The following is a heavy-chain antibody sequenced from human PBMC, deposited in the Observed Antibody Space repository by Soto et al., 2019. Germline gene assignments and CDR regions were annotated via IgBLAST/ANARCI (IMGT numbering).Heavy chain of an antibody. D-gene: IGHD2-15*01. V-gene: IGHV3-48*03. CDR2: ISSSGSTI. Sequence: GGSLRPSCAASGFTFSSYEMNWVRQAPGKGLEWVSYISSSGSTIYYAEYVKGRFNISRDNAKNSLYLQMNSLRAEDTAVYYCARDRGWYGMDVWGQGTTVTVSS. CDR1: GFTFSSYE. CDR3: ARDRGWYGMDV. J-gene: IGHJ6*02.